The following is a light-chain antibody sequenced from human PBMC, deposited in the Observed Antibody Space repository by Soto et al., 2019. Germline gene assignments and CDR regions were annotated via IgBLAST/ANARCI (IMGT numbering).Light chain of an antibody. V-gene: IGKV1-39*01. CDR1: QSIDNY. Sequence: DIQMTQSPASLSAAVGERVTITCRASQSIDNYLSWYQQKPGRAPKLLIYTASRLESGVPSRFGSRGSGTNFTLTISSLHPEDFATYYCLQTYRSPLTFGGGNTVEIK. J-gene: IGKJ4*01. CDR3: LQTYRSPLT. CDR2: TAS.